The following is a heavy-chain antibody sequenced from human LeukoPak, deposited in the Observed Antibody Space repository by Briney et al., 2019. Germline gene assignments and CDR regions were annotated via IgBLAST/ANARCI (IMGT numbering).Heavy chain of an antibody. CDR1: GFSLSYYA. J-gene: IGHJ4*02. D-gene: IGHD6-19*01. CDR2: VGDGGSFT. Sequence: GGSLRPSCTPSGFSLSYYALTWVRQAPGKGLSWVSTVGDGGSFTRYAESVRGRFTISRDDAKNTLYLQMNSLRAEDTAVYYCAKVSQQWLWGQGTLVTVSS. CDR3: AKVSQQWL. V-gene: IGHV3-23*01.